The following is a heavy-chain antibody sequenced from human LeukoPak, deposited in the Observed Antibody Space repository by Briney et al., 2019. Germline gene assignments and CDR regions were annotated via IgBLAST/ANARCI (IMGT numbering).Heavy chain of an antibody. D-gene: IGHD2-2*01. CDR1: GYTFTSYY. CDR2: INPSGGST. Sequence: VASVKVSCKASGYTFTSYYMHWVRQAPGQGLEWMGIINPSGGSTSYAQKFQGRVTMTRDMSTSTVYMELGSLRSEDTAVYYCARDGGGVVVPAAADYWGQGTLVTVSS. J-gene: IGHJ4*02. V-gene: IGHV1-46*01. CDR3: ARDGGGVVVPAAADY.